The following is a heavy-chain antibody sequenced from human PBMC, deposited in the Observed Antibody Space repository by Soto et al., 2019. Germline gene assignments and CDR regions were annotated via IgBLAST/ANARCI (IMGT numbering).Heavy chain of an antibody. D-gene: IGHD3-9*01. CDR2: INPMFNST. CDR3: ARQIFAADY. J-gene: IGHJ4*02. CDR1: GGTFDHAA. V-gene: IGHV1-69*01. Sequence: QVPLVQSGAEVKKPGSSVKVSCEAPGGTFDHAAITWVRQAPGQGLEWMGGINPMFNSTHYAQKFQGRVTITADEATSTAFMELRRLRSDDTAVYYCARQIFAADYWGQGTLLIVSS.